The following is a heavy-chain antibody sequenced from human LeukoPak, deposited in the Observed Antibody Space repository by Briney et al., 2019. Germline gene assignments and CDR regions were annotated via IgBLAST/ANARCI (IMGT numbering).Heavy chain of an antibody. Sequence: PGGSLRLSCAASGFTFSSHGMHWVRQAPGKGLEWVAVISYDGTNKYYADSVKGRFTISRDNSKNTLYLQMNSLGDEDTAVYYCAKDVGSGWYLRIDYWGQGTLVTVSS. D-gene: IGHD6-19*01. CDR3: AKDVGSGWYLRIDY. CDR2: ISYDGTNK. J-gene: IGHJ4*02. V-gene: IGHV3-30*18. CDR1: GFTFSSHG.